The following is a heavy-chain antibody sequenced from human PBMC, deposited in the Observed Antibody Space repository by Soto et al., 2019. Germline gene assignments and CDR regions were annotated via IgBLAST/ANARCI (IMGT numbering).Heavy chain of an antibody. CDR2: ISGSGGST. J-gene: IGHJ4*02. Sequence: GGSLRLSCAASGFTFSSYAMSWVRQAPGKGLEWVSAISGSGGSTYYADSVKGRFTISRDNSKNTLYLQMNSLRAEDTAVYYCAKNPSLVFGVVIIPHFDYWGQGTLVTVSS. D-gene: IGHD3-3*01. CDR1: GFTFSSYA. V-gene: IGHV3-23*01. CDR3: AKNPSLVFGVVIIPHFDY.